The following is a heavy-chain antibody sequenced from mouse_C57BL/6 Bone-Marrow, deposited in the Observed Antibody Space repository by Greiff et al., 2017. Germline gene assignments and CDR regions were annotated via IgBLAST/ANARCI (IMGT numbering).Heavy chain of an antibody. J-gene: IGHJ2*01. CDR2: INPSSGYT. CDR1: GYTFTSYW. CDR3: ARRGSSHFDY. D-gene: IGHD1-1*01. V-gene: IGHV1-7*01. Sequence: QVQLQQSGAELAKPGASVKLSCKASGYTFTSYWMHWVKQRPGQGLEWIGYINPSSGYTKYNQKFKAKATVTADKSSSTAYMQLSSLTNADSAVYYCARRGSSHFDYWGQGTTLTVSA.